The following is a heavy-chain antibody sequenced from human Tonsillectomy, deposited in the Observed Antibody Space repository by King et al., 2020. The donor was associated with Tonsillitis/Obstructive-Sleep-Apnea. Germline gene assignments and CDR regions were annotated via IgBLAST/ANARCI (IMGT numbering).Heavy chain of an antibody. Sequence: VQLVESGGGLVKPGGSLRLSCAASGFTSSSYSMNWVRQAPGKGLEWVSSISSSSSYIYYADSVKGRFTISRDNAKNPLYLQMNSLRAEDTAVYYCARVRIGGAYFDYWGQGTLVTVSS. CDR2: ISSSSSYI. V-gene: IGHV3-21*01. CDR1: GFTSSSYS. J-gene: IGHJ4*02. CDR3: ARVRIGGAYFDY. D-gene: IGHD2/OR15-2a*01.